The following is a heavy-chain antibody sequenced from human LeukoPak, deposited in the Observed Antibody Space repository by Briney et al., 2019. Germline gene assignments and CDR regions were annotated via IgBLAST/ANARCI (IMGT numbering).Heavy chain of an antibody. CDR1: GFTFSNYW. V-gene: IGHV3-74*01. Sequence: PGGSLRLSCAASGFTFSNYWIHWVRQAPGKGLVWVSFTNNDGTTKAYAGSVTGRFTIFRDNAKNTVDLQMNSLSAEDTAVYYCARGSGGFDYWGQGSLVTVSS. D-gene: IGHD6-19*01. J-gene: IGHJ4*02. CDR3: ARGSGGFDY. CDR2: TNNDGTTK.